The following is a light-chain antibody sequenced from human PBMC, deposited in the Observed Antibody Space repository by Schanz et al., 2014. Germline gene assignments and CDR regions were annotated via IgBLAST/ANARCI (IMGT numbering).Light chain of an antibody. CDR3: QQYHSSPLT. CDR2: GAS. CDR1: QGVDVN. V-gene: IGKV3-20*01. Sequence: EITLTQSPATLSVSPGERATLSCRASQGVDVNLAWYQQKPGQAPRLLIYGASSRATGIPDRFSGSGSGTDFTLTITRLEPEDFAVYFCQQYHSSPLTFGGGTKVEIK. J-gene: IGKJ4*01.